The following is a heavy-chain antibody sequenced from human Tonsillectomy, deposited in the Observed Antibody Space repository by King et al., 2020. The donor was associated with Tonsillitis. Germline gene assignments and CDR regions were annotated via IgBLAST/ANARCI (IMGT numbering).Heavy chain of an antibody. CDR1: GFIFSNYA. V-gene: IGHV3-23*04. CDR3: AKSRARGGSYYSTSFDY. Sequence: VQLVESGGGLVQPGGSLRLSCAASGFIFSNYAMSWVRQAPGKGLECSAMSGSGGSAYYADSVNGRFTISSDTSKNTLYMQKNSLRAEDTAVYYCAKSRARGGSYYSTSFDYWGQGAPVTVSS. J-gene: IGHJ4*02. CDR2: MSGSGGSA. D-gene: IGHD1-26*01.